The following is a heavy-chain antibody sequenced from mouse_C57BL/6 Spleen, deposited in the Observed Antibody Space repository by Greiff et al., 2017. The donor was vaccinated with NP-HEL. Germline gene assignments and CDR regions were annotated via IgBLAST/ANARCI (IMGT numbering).Heavy chain of an antibody. CDR3: ARSFAYYYGSSPDY. Sequence: QVQLKQPGAELVKPGASVKLSCKASGYTFTSYWMHWVKQRPGQGLEWIGMIHPNSGSTNYNEKFKSKATLTVDKSYSTAYMQLSSLTSEDSAVYYCARSFAYYYGSSPDYWGKGTTLTVSS. J-gene: IGHJ2*01. V-gene: IGHV1-64*01. D-gene: IGHD1-1*01. CDR1: GYTFTSYW. CDR2: IHPNSGST.